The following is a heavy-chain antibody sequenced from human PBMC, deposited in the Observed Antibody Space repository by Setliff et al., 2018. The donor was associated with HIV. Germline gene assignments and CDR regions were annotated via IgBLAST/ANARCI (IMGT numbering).Heavy chain of an antibody. D-gene: IGHD3-3*01. CDR2: INDSGDT. CDR1: GGSFTGYF. Sequence: PSETLSLTCAVYGGSFTGYFWSWIRQSPGKGLEWIGEINDSGDTNYNPSLKSRVTISVVTSKNQFSLRLTSVTAADTGVYYCARGGLRQWNGFCGQGTLVTVSS. CDR3: ARGGLRQWNGF. J-gene: IGHJ4*02. V-gene: IGHV4-34*01.